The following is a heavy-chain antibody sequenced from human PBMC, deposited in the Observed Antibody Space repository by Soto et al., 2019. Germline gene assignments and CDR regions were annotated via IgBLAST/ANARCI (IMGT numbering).Heavy chain of an antibody. Sequence: SETLSLTCTVSGGSISSSSYYWGWIRQPPGKGLEWIGRIYYSGTTSYNPSLKSRVTISVDTSKNQFSLKLRSVTAADTAVYYCARQSEWELLRFDYWGQGTRVTVSS. J-gene: IGHJ4*02. CDR1: GGSISSSSYY. CDR2: IYYSGTT. D-gene: IGHD1-26*01. V-gene: IGHV4-39*01. CDR3: ARQSEWELLRFDY.